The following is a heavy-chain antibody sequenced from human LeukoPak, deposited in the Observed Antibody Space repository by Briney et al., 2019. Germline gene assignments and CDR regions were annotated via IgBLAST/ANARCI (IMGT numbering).Heavy chain of an antibody. V-gene: IGHV3-23*01. Sequence: GGSLRLSCAASGFIFNNYAMSWVRQVPGKGLEWVSSISGTGVTAYYADSVKGRFAISRDNSKNTLYLQMSSLRAEDTALYYCAKDQRFGDLDDYRGQGTLVTVSS. D-gene: IGHD3-10*01. CDR2: ISGTGVTA. CDR3: AKDQRFGDLDDY. CDR1: GFIFNNYA. J-gene: IGHJ4*02.